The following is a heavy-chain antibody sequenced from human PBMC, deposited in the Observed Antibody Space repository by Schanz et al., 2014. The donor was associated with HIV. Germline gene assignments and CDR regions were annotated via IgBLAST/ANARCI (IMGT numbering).Heavy chain of an antibody. CDR2: IIPMFGTT. Sequence: QVQLVQSGAEVKKPGSSVKVSCKVSGGPFSSYSLNWVRQAPGLGLEWLGGIIPMFGTTNYGQKFQGRVTFTADDSTSTAYMELTSLTSEDTAVYYCAIMVRGVSRGGHHYGLDVWGQGTTVTVSS. CDR3: AIMVRGVSRGGHHYGLDV. J-gene: IGHJ6*02. V-gene: IGHV1-69*01. CDR1: GGPFSSYS. D-gene: IGHD3-10*01.